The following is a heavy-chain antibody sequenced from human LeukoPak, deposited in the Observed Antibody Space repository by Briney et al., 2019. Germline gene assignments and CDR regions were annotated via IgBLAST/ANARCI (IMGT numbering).Heavy chain of an antibody. J-gene: IGHJ6*03. D-gene: IGHD3-10*01. CDR2: INHSGNT. CDR3: ARRARPPYYYGSGSYYNTVGYYYYYYMDV. CDR1: GGSFSGYY. Sequence: PETLSLSCAVYGGSFSGYYWSWIRQPPGKGLEWIGEINHSGNTNYNPSLKSRVTISVDTSKNQFSLKLSSVTAADTAVYYCARRARPPYYYGSGSYYNTVGYYYYYYMDVWGKGTTVTVSS. V-gene: IGHV4-34*01.